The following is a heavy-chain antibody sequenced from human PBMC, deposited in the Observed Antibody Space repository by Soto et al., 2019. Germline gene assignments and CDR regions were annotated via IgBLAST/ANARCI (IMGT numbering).Heavy chain of an antibody. CDR2: IYYTGTT. Sequence: QLQLQESGPGLVKPSETLSLTCSLSGGAISDARFYWGWIRQSPGRGLEWIGSIYYTGTTFFNPSLKSRVTISVDSSENQFSLKLDSVTAADTALYFCARQKWEQPKWFDPWVQGNRVIVSP. V-gene: IGHV4-39*01. CDR1: GGAISDARFY. CDR3: ARQKWEQPKWFDP. J-gene: IGHJ5*02. D-gene: IGHD1-26*01.